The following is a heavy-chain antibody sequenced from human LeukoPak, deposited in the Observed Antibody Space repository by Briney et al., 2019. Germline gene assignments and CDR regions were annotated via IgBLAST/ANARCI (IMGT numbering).Heavy chain of an antibody. CDR3: ARIRDGYNPMYYFDY. J-gene: IGHJ4*02. V-gene: IGHV1-69*13. Sequence: SVKVSCKASGGTFSSYAISWVRQAPGQGLEWMGGIIPIFGTANYAQKSQGRVTITADESTSTAYMELSSLRSEDTAVYYCARIRDGYNPMYYFDYWGQGTLVTVSS. D-gene: IGHD5-24*01. CDR1: GGTFSSYA. CDR2: IIPIFGTA.